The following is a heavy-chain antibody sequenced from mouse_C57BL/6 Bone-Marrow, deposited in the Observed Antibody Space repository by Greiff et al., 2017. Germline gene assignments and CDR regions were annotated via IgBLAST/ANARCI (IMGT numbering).Heavy chain of an antibody. CDR2: INPNYGTT. D-gene: IGHD3-2*02. J-gene: IGHJ4*01. CDR1: GYSFTDYN. CDR3: ARWDSSGSYYAMDY. V-gene: IGHV1-39*01. Sequence: VQLQQSGPELVKPGASVKISCKASGYSFTDYNMNWVKQSNGKSLEWIGVINPNYGTTSYNQKFKGKATLTVDQSSSTAYMQLNSLASEDSAVYYCARWDSSGSYYAMDYWGQGTSVTVSS.